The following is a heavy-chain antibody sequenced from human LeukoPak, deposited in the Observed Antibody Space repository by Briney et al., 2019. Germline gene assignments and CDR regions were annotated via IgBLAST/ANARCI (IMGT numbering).Heavy chain of an antibody. D-gene: IGHD5-12*01. J-gene: IGHJ4*02. Sequence: SETLTLTCTVSGASIGSYYWNWIRQPPGKGLQWIGYIYYSGTTNYNPSLKSRVTISIDTSKNQFSLELSSVTATDTAVYYCARDGYSGYGPNIYFDYWGQGTLVTVSS. V-gene: IGHV4-59*01. CDR2: IYYSGTT. CDR1: GASIGSYY. CDR3: ARDGYSGYGPNIYFDY.